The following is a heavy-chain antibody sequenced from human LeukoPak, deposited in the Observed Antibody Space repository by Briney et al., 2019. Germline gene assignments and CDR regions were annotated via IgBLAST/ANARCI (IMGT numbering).Heavy chain of an antibody. CDR1: GGSITPYY. J-gene: IGHJ4*02. CDR2: IYYSGST. Sequence: SETLSLTCPVSGGSITPYYWSWIRQPPGKGLEWIGHIYYSGSTSYNPSLKSRVTISLDTSKNQFSLKLRSVTAADTAVYYCARGYSSGVPGYWGQGTLVTVSS. D-gene: IGHD6-19*01. V-gene: IGHV4-59*01. CDR3: ARGYSSGVPGY.